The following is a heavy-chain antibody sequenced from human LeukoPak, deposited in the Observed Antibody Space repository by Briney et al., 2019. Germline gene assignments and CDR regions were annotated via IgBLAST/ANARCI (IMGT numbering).Heavy chain of an antibody. V-gene: IGHV3-21*01. J-gene: IGHJ4*02. CDR2: ISSSGNYI. CDR3: ARAGPLPTMGGY. Sequence: GGSLRLSCAASGFAFSSYSMNWVRQAPGKGLEWVSSISSSGNYIYYADSVKGRFTISRDNAKNSLYLQMNSLRAEDTAVYYCARAGPLPTMGGYWGQGTLVTVSS. CDR1: GFAFSSYS. D-gene: IGHD3-10*01.